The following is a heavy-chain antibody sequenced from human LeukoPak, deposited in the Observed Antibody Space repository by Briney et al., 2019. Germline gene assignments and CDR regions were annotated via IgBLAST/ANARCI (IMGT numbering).Heavy chain of an antibody. CDR3: ARNWSPYDY. J-gene: IGHJ4*02. V-gene: IGHV3-7*01. CDR2: IKQDGSES. Sequence: GGSLRLSCAASGFTFSSYWMNWVRQPPGKGLEWVGNIKQDGSESHFVDSVKGRFTISRDNAKNSLYMQMNSLRVEDTAVYYCARNWSPYDYWGQGTLVTVSS. CDR1: GFTFSSYW.